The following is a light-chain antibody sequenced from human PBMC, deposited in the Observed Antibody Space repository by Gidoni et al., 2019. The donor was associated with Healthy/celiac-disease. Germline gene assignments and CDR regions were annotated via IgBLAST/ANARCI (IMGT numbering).Light chain of an antibody. V-gene: IGLV1-44*01. Sequence: QSVLTQPPSAPGTPGQRVTISCSGSSSNIGSNTVNCYQQLPGTAPKLLIYSNNQRPSGVPDRFTGSKSGTSASLAISGRQSEDEADYYCAAWDDSLNGWVFGGGTKLTVL. CDR2: SNN. CDR1: SSNIGSNT. J-gene: IGLJ3*02. CDR3: AAWDDSLNGWV.